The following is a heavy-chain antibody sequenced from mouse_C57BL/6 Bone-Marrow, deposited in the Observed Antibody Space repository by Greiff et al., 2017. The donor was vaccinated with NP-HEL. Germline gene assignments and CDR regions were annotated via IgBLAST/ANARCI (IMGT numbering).Heavy chain of an antibody. CDR3: ARDDYGSSFWYFDV. CDR2: IYYSGTI. D-gene: IGHD1-1*01. V-gene: IGHV3-5*01. Sequence: EVKLMESGPGLVKPSQTVFLTCTVTGISITTGNYRWSWIRQFPGNKLEWIGYIYYSGTITYNPSLTRRTTITRDTPTNQFFLEMNSLTAEDTATYYCARDDYGSSFWYFDVWGTGTTVTVSS. J-gene: IGHJ1*03. CDR1: GISITTGNYR.